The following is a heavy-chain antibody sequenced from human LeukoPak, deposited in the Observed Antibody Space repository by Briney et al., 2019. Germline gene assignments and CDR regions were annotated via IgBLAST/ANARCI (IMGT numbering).Heavy chain of an antibody. V-gene: IGHV4-59*04. CDR3: ARTRETTVTHVGDFDI. J-gene: IGHJ3*02. Sequence: SETLSLTCTVSGGSISSYYWSWIRQPAGKGLEWVGSIYHIGSTYYNPSLKSRVTISVDTSKNQLSLKLSSVTAADTAVYYCARTRETTVTHVGDFDIWGQRTMVTVSS. CDR2: IYHIGST. CDR1: GGSISSYY. D-gene: IGHD4-17*01.